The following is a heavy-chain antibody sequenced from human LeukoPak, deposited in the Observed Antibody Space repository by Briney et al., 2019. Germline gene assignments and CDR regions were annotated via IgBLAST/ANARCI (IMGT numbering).Heavy chain of an antibody. D-gene: IGHD4-17*01. J-gene: IGHJ2*01. V-gene: IGHV3-30*18. CDR1: GFTFSSYG. CDR2: ISYDGSNK. CDR3: AKVGDDYGDQELVWYFDL. Sequence: GRSLRLSCAASGFTFSSYGMHWVRQAPGKGLEWVAVISYDGSNKYYADSVKGRFTISRDNSKNTLYLQMNSLRAEDTAVYYCAKVGDDYGDQELVWYFDLWGRGTLVTVSS.